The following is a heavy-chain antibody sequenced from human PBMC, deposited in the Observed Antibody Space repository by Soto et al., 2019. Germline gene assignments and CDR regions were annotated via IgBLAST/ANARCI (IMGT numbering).Heavy chain of an antibody. CDR1: GFSFSSYA. Sequence: PGGSLRLSCVASGFSFSSYAMTWVRQAPGKGLDWVSTISGRGDTKTYYADSVKGRFTISRDNSKNTLYLQMNSLRAEDTAVYYCAKVSGGPYYGDSSFYYYSGVDVWGQGTTVPVS. D-gene: IGHD4-17*01. CDR2: ISGRGDTKT. J-gene: IGHJ6*02. CDR3: AKVSGGPYYGDSSFYYYSGVDV. V-gene: IGHV3-23*01.